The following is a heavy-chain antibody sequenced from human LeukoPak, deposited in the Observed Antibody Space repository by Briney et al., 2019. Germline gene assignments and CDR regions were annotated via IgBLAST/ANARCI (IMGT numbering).Heavy chain of an antibody. CDR1: GGSISSYY. CDR3: ARLYYGGITYYYYYMDV. CDR2: IYYSGST. Sequence: SETLSLTCTVPGGSISSYYWSWIRQPPGKGLEWIGYIYYSGSTNYNPSLKSRVTISVDTSKNQFSLKLSSVTAADTAVYYCARLYYGGITYYYYYMDVWGKGTTVTVSS. V-gene: IGHV4-59*08. D-gene: IGHD4-23*01. J-gene: IGHJ6*03.